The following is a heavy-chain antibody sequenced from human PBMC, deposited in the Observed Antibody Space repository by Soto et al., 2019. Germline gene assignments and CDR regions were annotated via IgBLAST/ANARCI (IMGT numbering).Heavy chain of an antibody. V-gene: IGHV3-15*01. CDR3: TIEAPPMIRYFDWSSTGDAFDI. Sequence: GGSLRLSCAASGFTFSNAWMSWVRQAPGKGLEWVGRIKSKTDGGTTDYAAPVKGRFTISRDDSKNTLYLQMNSLKTEDTAVYYCTIEAPPMIRYFDWSSTGDAFDIWGQGTMVTVSS. J-gene: IGHJ3*02. CDR2: IKSKTDGGTT. D-gene: IGHD3-9*01. CDR1: GFTFSNAW.